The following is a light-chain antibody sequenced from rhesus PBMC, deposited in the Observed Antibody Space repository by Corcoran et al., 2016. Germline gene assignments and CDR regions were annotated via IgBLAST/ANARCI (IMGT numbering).Light chain of an antibody. Sequence: DVVMTQTPLSLPITPGEPASISCRSSQSLLHTNGNTYLHWYLQRPGQSLHLMFYGGSNRASGFPARFSGGGSGTDFTLKIRKVQAEDVGLYYCAQAIEFPPTFGGGTKVEIK. CDR2: GGS. V-gene: IGKV2-72*01. CDR1: QSLLHTNGNTY. J-gene: IGKJ4*01. CDR3: AQAIEFPPT.